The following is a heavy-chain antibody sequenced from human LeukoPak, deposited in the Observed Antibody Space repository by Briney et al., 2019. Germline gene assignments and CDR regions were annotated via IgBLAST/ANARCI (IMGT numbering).Heavy chain of an antibody. CDR3: ARDTYYDFWSGLDP. J-gene: IGHJ5*02. D-gene: IGHD3-3*01. CDR2: IYYSGST. Sequence: SETLSLTCTVSGGSISSGDYYWSWIRQPPGKGLEWIGYIYYSGSTYYNPSLKSRVTISVDTSKDQFSLKLSSVTAADTAVYYCARDTYYDFWSGLDPWGQGTLVTVSS. CDR1: GGSISSGDYY. V-gene: IGHV4-30-4*01.